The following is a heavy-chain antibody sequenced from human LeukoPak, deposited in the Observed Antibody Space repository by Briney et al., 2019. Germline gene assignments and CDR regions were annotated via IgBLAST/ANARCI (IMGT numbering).Heavy chain of an antibody. CDR2: INPNSGGT. CDR3: ARESFLYSSSWYGWFGP. J-gene: IGHJ5*02. V-gene: IGHV1-2*02. CDR1: GYTFTGHY. Sequence: ASVKVSCKASGYTFTGHYMHWVRQAPGQGLEWMGWINPNSGGTNYAQKFQGRVTMTRDTSISTAYMGLSRLRSDDTAVYYCARESFLYSSSWYGWFGPWGQGTLVTVSS. D-gene: IGHD6-13*01.